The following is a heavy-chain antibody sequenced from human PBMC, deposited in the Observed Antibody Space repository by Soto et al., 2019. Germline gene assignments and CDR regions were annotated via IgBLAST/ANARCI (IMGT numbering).Heavy chain of an antibody. J-gene: IGHJ4*02. CDR2: ISYDGSNK. V-gene: IGHV3-30-3*01. Sequence: GGSLRLSCAASGFTFSSYAMHWVRQAPGKGLEWVAVISYDGSNKYYADSVKGRFTISRDKTKNTLYLQMNSLRAEDTAVYYCARSPRWLQPALDYWGQGTLVTVSS. D-gene: IGHD5-18*01. CDR1: GFTFSSYA. CDR3: ARSPRWLQPALDY.